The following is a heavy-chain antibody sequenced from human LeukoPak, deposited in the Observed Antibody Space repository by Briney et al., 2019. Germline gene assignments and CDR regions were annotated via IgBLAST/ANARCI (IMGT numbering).Heavy chain of an antibody. D-gene: IGHD5-18*01. J-gene: IGHJ4*02. Sequence: PSETLSLTRAVYGGSFSGYYWSWIRQPPGKGLEWIGYIYYSGRTSYNPSLKSRVTISVDTSKNHFSLTLSSVTAADTAVYYCARGQKYRNGYTVTEFGSGYFDYWGQGTLVTVSS. CDR2: IYYSGRT. V-gene: IGHV4-59*01. CDR1: GGSFSGYY. CDR3: ARGQKYRNGYTVTEFGSGYFDY.